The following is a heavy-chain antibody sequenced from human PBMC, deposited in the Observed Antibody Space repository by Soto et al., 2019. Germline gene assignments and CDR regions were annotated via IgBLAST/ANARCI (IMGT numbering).Heavy chain of an antibody. Sequence: PGGSLRLSCVASGFAVSSNYMSWVRQAPGKGLEWIGEINHSGSTNYNPSLKSRVTISVDTSKNQFSLKLSSVTAAETAVYYCTRYDSGALDYWGQGTLVTVSS. J-gene: IGHJ4*02. CDR3: TRYDSGALDY. CDR1: GFAVSSNY. CDR2: INHSGST. D-gene: IGHD3-10*01. V-gene: IGHV4-34*01.